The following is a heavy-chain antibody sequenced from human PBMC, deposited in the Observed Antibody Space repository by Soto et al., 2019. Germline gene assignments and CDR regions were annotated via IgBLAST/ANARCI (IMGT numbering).Heavy chain of an antibody. D-gene: IGHD2-2*01. CDR3: ARGPRGLYHHDY. CDR1: GFTFSGDW. J-gene: IGHJ4*02. V-gene: IGHV3-74*01. CDR2: INMDGSNT. Sequence: EVQLVESGGGLVQPGGSLRLSCAASGFTFSGDWMHWVRQAAGKGLVWVSGINMDGSNTYYADSVKGRFTISRDNAKNTLYLQMNSLRVDDTAVYYCARGPRGLYHHDYWGQGALVPVSS.